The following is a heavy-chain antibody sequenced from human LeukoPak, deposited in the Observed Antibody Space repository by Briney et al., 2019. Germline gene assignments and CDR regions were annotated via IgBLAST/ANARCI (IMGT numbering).Heavy chain of an antibody. CDR1: GGSISSYY. CDR3: AALEHEYYYDSSGYYYA. J-gene: IGHJ5*02. Sequence: SETLSLTCTVSGGSISSYYWSWIRQPPGKGQEWIGYIYYSGSTNYNPSLKSRVTISVDTSKNQFSLKLSSVTAADTAVYYCAALEHEYYYDSSGYYYAWGQGTLVTVSS. CDR2: IYYSGST. V-gene: IGHV4-59*08. D-gene: IGHD3-22*01.